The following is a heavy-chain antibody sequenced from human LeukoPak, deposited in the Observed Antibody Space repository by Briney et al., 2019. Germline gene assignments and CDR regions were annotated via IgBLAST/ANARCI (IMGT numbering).Heavy chain of an antibody. CDR2: ISISGST. CDR1: GASISSWY. V-gene: IGHV4-4*07. Sequence: SETLSLACSVSGASISSWYWNWIRQSAEKGLEWIGHISISGSTRYNPSLRSRVTMSLDTSKNQFSLKLNSVIAADTAVYYCARASSDYSLSWFDPWGQGTLVTVSS. CDR3: ARASSDYSLSWFDP. D-gene: IGHD3-22*01. J-gene: IGHJ5*02.